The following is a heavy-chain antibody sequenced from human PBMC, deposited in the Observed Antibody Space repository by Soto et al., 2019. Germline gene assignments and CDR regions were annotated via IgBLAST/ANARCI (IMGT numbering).Heavy chain of an antibody. J-gene: IGHJ4*02. CDR2: ISASGGST. V-gene: IGHV3-23*01. Sequence: GGSLRLSCTASGFTFSNYDMSWVRQAPGKGLDWVSTISASGGSTFYADSVKGRFTISRDNSKNTVYLQMNSLRVEDTAVYYCANRNYYAKSGYTYPYFDFWGQGSLVTVSS. D-gene: IGHD3-22*01. CDR1: GFTFSNYD. CDR3: ANRNYYAKSGYTYPYFDF.